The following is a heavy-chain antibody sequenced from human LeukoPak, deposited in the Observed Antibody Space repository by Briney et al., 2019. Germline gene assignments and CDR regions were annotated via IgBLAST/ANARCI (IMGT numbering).Heavy chain of an antibody. CDR1: GGSFSGYY. V-gene: IGHV4-34*01. CDR3: ARGWVNYYGSGSYLFFDY. CDR2: INHSGST. Sequence: PSETLSLTCAVYGGSFSGYYWSWIRQPPGKGLEWIGAINHSGSTNYNPSLKSRVTISVDTSKNQFSLKLSSVTAADTAVYYCARGWVNYYGSGSYLFFDYWGQGTLVTVSS. D-gene: IGHD3-10*01. J-gene: IGHJ4*02.